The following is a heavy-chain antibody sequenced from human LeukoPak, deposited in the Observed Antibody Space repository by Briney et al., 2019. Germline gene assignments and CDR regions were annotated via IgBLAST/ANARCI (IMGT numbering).Heavy chain of an antibody. Sequence: GGSLRLSCAASAFSLNAYNMNWVRQAPGKGLEWVSSISYTGTYIYYADSVKGRFTISRDNSKNTLYLQMNSLKVEDTALYYCAKFSPYGGNSYWGQGTLVTVSS. J-gene: IGHJ4*02. V-gene: IGHV3-21*04. CDR1: AFSLNAYN. CDR2: ISYTGTYI. D-gene: IGHD4-23*01. CDR3: AKFSPYGGNSY.